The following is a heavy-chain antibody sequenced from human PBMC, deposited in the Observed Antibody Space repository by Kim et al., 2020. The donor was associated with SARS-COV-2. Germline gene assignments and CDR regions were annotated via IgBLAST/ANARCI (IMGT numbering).Heavy chain of an antibody. V-gene: IGHV4-34*01. D-gene: IGHD3-3*01. J-gene: IGHJ6*02. CDR2: INHSGST. CDR3: ARGRSITIFGVVIIHYSMDV. Sequence: SETLSLTCAVYGGSFSGYYWSWIRQSPGKGLEWSGEINHSGSTNYNPSLKSRVTISVDTSKNQFSLKLSSVTAADTAVYYCARGRSITIFGVVIIHYSMDVWGQGTTVTVSS. CDR1: GGSFSGYY.